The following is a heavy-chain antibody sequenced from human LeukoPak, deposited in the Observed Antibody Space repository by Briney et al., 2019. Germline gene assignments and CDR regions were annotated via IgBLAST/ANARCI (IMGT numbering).Heavy chain of an antibody. CDR3: ARGGIAARFAY. D-gene: IGHD6-6*01. V-gene: IGHV3-48*03. J-gene: IGHJ4*02. Sequence: PGGSLRHSCAASGFTSSSYEMNWVRQAPGKGLEWVSYISSGSSSIFYADSVKGRFTISRDNAKNSLYLQMNSLRVEDTAVYYCARGGIAARFAYWGQGTLVTVSS. CDR2: ISSGSSSI. CDR1: GFTSSSYE.